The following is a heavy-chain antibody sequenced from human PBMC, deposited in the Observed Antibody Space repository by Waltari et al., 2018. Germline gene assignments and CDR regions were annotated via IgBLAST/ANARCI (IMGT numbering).Heavy chain of an antibody. V-gene: IGHV1-46*01. CDR1: GYTFTSYY. J-gene: IGHJ4*02. Sequence: QVQLVQSGAEVKKPGASVKVSCKASGYTFTSYYMHWVRQAPGQGLEWMGIINPSGGRQSYAQKFQGRVTMTRDTSTSTVYMELSSLRSEDTAVYYCASLYGSGSSGTADFDYWGQGTLVTVSS. D-gene: IGHD3-10*01. CDR3: ASLYGSGSSGTADFDY. CDR2: INPSGGRQ.